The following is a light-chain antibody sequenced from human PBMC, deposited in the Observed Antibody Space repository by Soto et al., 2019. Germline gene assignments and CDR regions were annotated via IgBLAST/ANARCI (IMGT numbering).Light chain of an antibody. CDR1: SSDVGGYTS. J-gene: IGLJ1*01. CDR2: EVN. V-gene: IGLV2-14*01. Sequence: QSVLTQPASVSGSPRQSITISCTGASSDVGGYTSVSWYQQHPGKAPKLMIYEVNNRPSGVSNRFSGSKSGNTASLTISGLQAEDEADYYCSSYTSSSTLYGFGTGTKLTVL. CDR3: SSYTSSSTLYG.